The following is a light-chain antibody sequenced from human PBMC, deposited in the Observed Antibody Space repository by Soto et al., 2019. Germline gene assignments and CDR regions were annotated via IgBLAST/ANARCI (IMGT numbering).Light chain of an antibody. V-gene: IGLV1-40*01. J-gene: IGLJ1*01. CDR2: GNS. CDR3: QSYDSSLIIYV. CDR1: SSNIGAGYD. Sequence: QAVVTQPPSVSGAPGQRVTISCTGSSSNIGAGYDVHWYQQLPGTAPKLLISGNSNRPSGVPDRFSGSKSGTSASLAITGLQAEDEADYYYQSYDSSLIIYVFGTGTKLTVL.